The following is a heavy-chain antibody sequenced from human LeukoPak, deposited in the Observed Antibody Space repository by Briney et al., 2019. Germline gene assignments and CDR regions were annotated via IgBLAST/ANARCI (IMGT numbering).Heavy chain of an antibody. CDR3: ATRLIFGRNHYFDY. CDR2: VIHILGIA. Sequence: SVKVSCKASGGAFSSYAISWLRQAPGQGLEWMGRVIHILGIANYAQKFQGRVTITADKSTSTAYMELSSLRSEDTAVNYCATRLIFGRNHYFDYWGLGTLVTVSS. V-gene: IGHV1-69*04. CDR1: GGAFSSYA. J-gene: IGHJ4*02. D-gene: IGHD1-14*01.